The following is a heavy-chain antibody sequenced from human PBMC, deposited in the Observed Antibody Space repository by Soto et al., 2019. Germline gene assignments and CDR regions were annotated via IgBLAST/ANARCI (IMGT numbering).Heavy chain of an antibody. Sequence: GGSLRLSCAASGFTFSSYAMSWVRQAPGKGLDWVSAISGSGGSTYYADSVKGRFTISRDNSKNTLYLQMNSLRAEDTAVYYCAKDSSYDSSGYEYYYGMDVWGQGTTVTVSS. CDR1: GFTFSSYA. J-gene: IGHJ6*02. D-gene: IGHD3-22*01. CDR2: ISGSGGST. CDR3: AKDSSYDSSGYEYYYGMDV. V-gene: IGHV3-23*01.